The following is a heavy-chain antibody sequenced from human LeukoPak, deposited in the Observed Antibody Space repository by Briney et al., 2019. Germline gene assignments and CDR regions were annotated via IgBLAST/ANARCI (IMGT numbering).Heavy chain of an antibody. CDR1: GFTFSSYS. CDR2: ISSSSSYI. D-gene: IGHD6-13*01. CDR3: ARDLITSSWYRYYYGMDV. J-gene: IGHJ6*02. V-gene: IGHV3-21*01. Sequence: GGSLRLSCAASGFTFSSYSMNWVRQAPGKGLEWVSSISSSSSYIYYADSVKGRFTISRDNAKNSLYLQMNSLRAEDTAVYYCARDLITSSWYRYYYGMDVWGQGTTVTVSS.